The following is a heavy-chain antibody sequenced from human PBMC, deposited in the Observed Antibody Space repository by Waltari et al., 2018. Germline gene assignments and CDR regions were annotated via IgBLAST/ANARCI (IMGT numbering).Heavy chain of an antibody. J-gene: IGHJ4*02. CDR2: IYPGDSDI. D-gene: IGHD6-19*01. Sequence: EEQLVQSGAEVKKPGESRKICCKDSGYSFTNYWISWVRQRPGEGLEGMGIIYPGDSDIRYSPSFQGQVTISADKSINTAYLQWSSLKASDTAMYYCARRKAVTGTYHFDDWGQGTLVTVSS. CDR3: ARRKAVTGTYHFDD. CDR1: GYSFTNYW. V-gene: IGHV5-51*03.